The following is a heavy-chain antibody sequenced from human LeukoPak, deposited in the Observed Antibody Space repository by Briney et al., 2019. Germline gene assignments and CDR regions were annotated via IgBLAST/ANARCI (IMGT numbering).Heavy chain of an antibody. J-gene: IGHJ4*02. D-gene: IGHD3-10*01. CDR1: GGSINSYY. V-gene: IGHV4-59*01. Sequence: SSETLSLTCTVSGGSINSYYWSWIRQSPGKGLEWIGYIYYSGSTNYNPSLKSRVTMSVDTSKNQLSLNLISVTAADTAVYYCASLYGSGSYFDYWGQGTLVTVSS. CDR3: ASLYGSGSYFDY. CDR2: IYYSGST.